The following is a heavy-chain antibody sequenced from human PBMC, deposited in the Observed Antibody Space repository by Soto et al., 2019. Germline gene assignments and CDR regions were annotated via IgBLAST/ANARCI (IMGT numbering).Heavy chain of an antibody. CDR1: GFTFTDYS. J-gene: IGHJ4*02. CDR2: ISSSSSTI. V-gene: IGHV3-48*02. Sequence: EVQLVESGGGLAQPGGSLRLSCAASGFTFTDYSLNWVRQAPGKGLEWISHISSSSSTIYYADSVKGRFTISRDNAKNSLYLQVSSLRDEDTAIYYCVAYTRYYDSSGPDYWGQGTLVTVSS. D-gene: IGHD3-22*01. CDR3: VAYTRYYDSSGPDY.